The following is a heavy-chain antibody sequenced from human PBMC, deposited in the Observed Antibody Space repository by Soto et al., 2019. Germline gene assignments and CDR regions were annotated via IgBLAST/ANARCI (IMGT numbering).Heavy chain of an antibody. J-gene: IGHJ5*02. Sequence: PGGSLXLSCAASGFTFSSYVMHWVRQAPGKGLEWVAVISDDGSNKYCADSVKGRFTISRDNSKTTLWLQMNSLRPEDTAVYYCAKDNCISTSCYRLYNWFDPWGQGTLVTVSS. CDR2: ISDDGSNK. CDR3: AKDNCISTSCYRLYNWFDP. V-gene: IGHV3-33*05. CDR1: GFTFSSYV. D-gene: IGHD2-2*01.